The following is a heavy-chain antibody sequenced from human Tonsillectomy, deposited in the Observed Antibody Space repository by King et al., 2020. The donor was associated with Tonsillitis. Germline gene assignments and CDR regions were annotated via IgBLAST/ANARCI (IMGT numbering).Heavy chain of an antibody. J-gene: IGHJ4*02. Sequence: QLVQSGAEVKKPGASVKVSCKASGYTFTGHYMHWVRQAPGQGLEWMGWTHPNGGGTKYAQKFQGRVTMTRDTSISTAHMELSRLRSDDTAVYYCARGDRYSGYDSQDYWGQGTLVTVSS. CDR1: GYTFTGHY. D-gene: IGHD5-12*01. V-gene: IGHV1-2*02. CDR3: ARGDRYSGYDSQDY. CDR2: THPNGGGT.